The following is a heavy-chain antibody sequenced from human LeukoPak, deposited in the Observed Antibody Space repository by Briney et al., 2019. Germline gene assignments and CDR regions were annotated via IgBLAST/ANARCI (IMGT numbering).Heavy chain of an antibody. CDR3: ARGASGSSLSGFDI. D-gene: IGHD1-26*01. V-gene: IGHV4-4*07. Sequence: SETLSLTCIVSGGSISSYYWSWIRQPDGMGLQWIGHISTSGSTNYSPSLKSRVTMSIDTSKNQFSLNLSSVTAADTAVYYCARGASGSSLSGFDIWGQGTMVTVSS. CDR1: GGSISSYY. J-gene: IGHJ3*02. CDR2: ISTSGST.